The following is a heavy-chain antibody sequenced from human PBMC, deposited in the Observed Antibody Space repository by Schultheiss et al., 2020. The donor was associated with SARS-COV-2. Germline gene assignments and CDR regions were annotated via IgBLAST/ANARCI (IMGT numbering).Heavy chain of an antibody. CDR2: IYYSGST. D-gene: IGHD2-8*01. CDR1: GGSISSYY. V-gene: IGHV4-59*01. Sequence: SETLSLTCTVSGGSISSYYWSWIRQPPGKGLEWIGYIYYSGSTNYNPSLKSRVTISVDTSKNQFSLKLSSVTAADTAVYYCARDNGLLHFERRANWFDPWGQGTLVTVSS. CDR3: ARDNGLLHFERRANWFDP. J-gene: IGHJ5*02.